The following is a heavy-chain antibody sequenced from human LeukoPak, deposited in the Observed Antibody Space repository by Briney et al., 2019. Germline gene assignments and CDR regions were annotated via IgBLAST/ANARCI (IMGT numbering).Heavy chain of an antibody. Sequence: PGGSLRHSRAGSGFTFIGYVMHWVRQAPGMGLEWVAVLSFNGVNAYYADSVRGRFTVSRENSRNYLQMNSLRAEDTAVYFCAKDRVGPGSYNYIMDVWGQGATVTVSS. CDR3: AKDRVGPGSYNYIMDV. J-gene: IGHJ6*02. CDR2: LSFNGVNA. D-gene: IGHD5-24*01. V-gene: IGHV3-30*18. CDR1: GFTFIGYV.